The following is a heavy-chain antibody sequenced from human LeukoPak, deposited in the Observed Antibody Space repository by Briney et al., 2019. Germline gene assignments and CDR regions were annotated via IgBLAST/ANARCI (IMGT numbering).Heavy chain of an antibody. CDR2: IYHSGST. CDR1: GYSISSGYY. J-gene: IGHJ6*03. CDR3: ARQQGGYYPHHYMDV. V-gene: IGHV4-38-2*01. Sequence: SETLSLTCAVAGYSISSGYYWGGIRQPPGKGLEWIGSIYHSGSTYYNASLKSRVTISVDTSKNQFSLKLSSVTAADTAVYYCARQQGGYYPHHYMDVWGKGTTVTVSS. D-gene: IGHD3-22*01.